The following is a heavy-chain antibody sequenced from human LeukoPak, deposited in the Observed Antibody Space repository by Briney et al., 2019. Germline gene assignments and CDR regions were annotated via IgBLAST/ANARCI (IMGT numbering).Heavy chain of an antibody. CDR2: IIPIFGTA. D-gene: IGHD1-26*01. Sequence: EASVKVSCKASGGTFSSYAISWVRQAPGQGLEWMGGIIPIFGTANYAQKFQGRVTITTDESTSTAYMELSSLRSDDTAVYYCARDLHSGSWTDRRAYAFDIWGQGTMVTVSS. V-gene: IGHV1-69*05. CDR3: ARDLHSGSWTDRRAYAFDI. J-gene: IGHJ3*02. CDR1: GGTFSSYA.